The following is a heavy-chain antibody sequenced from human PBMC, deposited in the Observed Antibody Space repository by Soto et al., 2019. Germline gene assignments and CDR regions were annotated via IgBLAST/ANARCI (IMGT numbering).Heavy chain of an antibody. Sequence: SVKVSCKASGGSFSSYAIRWVRQAPGQGLEWMGGIIPIFGTANYAQKFQGRVTITADKYTSTAYMELSSLRSEDTAVYYCASAGIVLMVYASYYYYGMDVWGQGTTVTVSS. CDR1: GGSFSSYA. V-gene: IGHV1-69*06. D-gene: IGHD2-8*01. CDR2: IIPIFGTA. J-gene: IGHJ6*02. CDR3: ASAGIVLMVYASYYYYGMDV.